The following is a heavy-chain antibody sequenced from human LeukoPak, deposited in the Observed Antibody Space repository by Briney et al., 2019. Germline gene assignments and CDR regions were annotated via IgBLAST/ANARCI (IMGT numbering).Heavy chain of an antibody. J-gene: IGHJ4*02. CDR2: IHYNGGST. CDR3: ARRGEAMDPFDY. Sequence: GGSLRLSCAASGFTLSNYAMSWVRQAPGKGLEWVSSIHYNGGSTYYADSVKGRFTISRDNSKNTLYLQMNSLRVEDTAVYYCARRGEAMDPFDYWGQGTLVTVSS. V-gene: IGHV3-23*01. D-gene: IGHD5-18*01. CDR1: GFTLSNYA.